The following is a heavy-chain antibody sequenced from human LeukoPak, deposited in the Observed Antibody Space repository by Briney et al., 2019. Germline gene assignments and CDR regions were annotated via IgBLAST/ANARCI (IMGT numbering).Heavy chain of an antibody. D-gene: IGHD6-19*01. CDR3: AKTVAGYWYFDL. J-gene: IGHJ2*01. V-gene: IGHV4-59*08. CDR1: GGSISHYF. CDR2: IYYSGST. Sequence: PSETLSLTCAVSGGSISHYFWSWIRQPPGKALEWIGYIYYSGSTNYNPSLKSRVTISVDTSKNQFSLKLSSVTAADTAVYYCAKTVAGYWYFDLWGRGTLVTVSS.